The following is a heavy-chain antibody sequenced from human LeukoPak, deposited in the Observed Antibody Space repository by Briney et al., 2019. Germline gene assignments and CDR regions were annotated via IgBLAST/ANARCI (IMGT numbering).Heavy chain of an antibody. CDR3: ARSVRYFGQTDY. D-gene: IGHD1-1*01. V-gene: IGHV4-59*08. CDR1: GGSISSYY. Sequence: SETLSLTCTVSGGSISSYYWSWIRQPPGKGLEWIGYIYYSGSTIYNPSLESRVAISVDTSQNQFSLKLTSVTAADTAVYYCARSVRYFGQTDYWGQGTLVTVSS. J-gene: IGHJ4*02. CDR2: IYYSGST.